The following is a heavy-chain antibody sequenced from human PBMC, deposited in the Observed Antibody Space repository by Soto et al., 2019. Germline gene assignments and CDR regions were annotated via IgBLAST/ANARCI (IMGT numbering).Heavy chain of an antibody. CDR1: GGSFSGYY. J-gene: IGHJ5*02. CDR3: ARRPYDSSGYYFTGGWFDP. CDR2: INHSGST. V-gene: IGHV4-34*01. Sequence: QVQLQQWGAGLLKPSETLSLTCAVYGGSFSGYYWSWIRQPPGKGLEWIGEINHSGSTNYNPSLKSRHTISVDTSKNQFSLKLSSVTAADTAVYYCARRPYDSSGYYFTGGWFDPWCQGSLVTVSS. D-gene: IGHD3-22*01.